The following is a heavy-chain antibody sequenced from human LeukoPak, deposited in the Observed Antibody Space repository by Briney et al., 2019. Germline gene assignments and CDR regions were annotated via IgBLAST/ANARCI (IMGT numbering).Heavy chain of an antibody. J-gene: IGHJ5*02. D-gene: IGHD3-16*01. CDR1: GYSISSGYY. CDR3: ARTPIHVYDYVWGSYIWGGWFDP. CDR2: IYYSGST. V-gene: IGHV4-38-2*02. Sequence: SETLSLTCTVSGYSISSGYYWGWIRQPPGKGLEWIGSIYYSGSTYYNPSLKSRVTISVDTSKNQFSLKLSSVTAADTAVYYCARTPIHVYDYVWGSYIWGGWFDPWGQGTLVTVSS.